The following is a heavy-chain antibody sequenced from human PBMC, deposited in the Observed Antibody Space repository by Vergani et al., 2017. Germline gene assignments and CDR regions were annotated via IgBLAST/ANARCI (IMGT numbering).Heavy chain of an antibody. CDR2: ISYDGSNK. CDR3: ASPRDHIVVVTALDY. CDR1: GFTFSSYA. D-gene: IGHD2-21*02. Sequence: VQLVESGGGLVKPGGSLRLSCAASGFTFSSYAMHWVRQAPGKGLEWVAVISYDGSNKYYADSVKGRFTISRDNSKNTLYLQMNSLRAEDTAVYYCASPRDHIVVVTALDYWGQGTLVTVSS. V-gene: IGHV3-30-3*01. J-gene: IGHJ4*02.